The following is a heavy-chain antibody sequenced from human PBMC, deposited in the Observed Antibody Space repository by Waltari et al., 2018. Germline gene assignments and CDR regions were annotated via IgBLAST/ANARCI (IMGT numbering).Heavy chain of an antibody. J-gene: IGHJ6*02. CDR2: IKKDGSEK. Sequence: EVQLVESGGGLVQPGGSLRLSCAASGFNFSNYWMTWVRQAPGKGLEWVANIKKDGSEKHYVDSVKGRLTISRDNAENSLFLQMNSLRDEDTAVYYCARDAGASYFFYGLDVWGQGTTVTVSS. V-gene: IGHV3-7*04. CDR1: GFNFSNYW. D-gene: IGHD7-27*01. CDR3: ARDAGASYFFYGLDV.